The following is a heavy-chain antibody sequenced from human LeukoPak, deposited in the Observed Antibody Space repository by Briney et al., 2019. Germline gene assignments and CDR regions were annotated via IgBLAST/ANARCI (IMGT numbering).Heavy chain of an antibody. J-gene: IGHJ4*02. V-gene: IGHV3-33*01. CDR3: ARSPWTGSYSLFDY. D-gene: IGHD1-26*01. Sequence: QPGGSLRLSCAASGFSFSAYGVHWVRQAPGKGLEWVAVIWYDGSSKDYADSVKGRFTLSRDNSKNTLYLQMNSLTVEDTAVYYCARSPWTGSYSLFDYWGQGTLVTVSS. CDR2: IWYDGSSK. CDR1: GFSFSAYG.